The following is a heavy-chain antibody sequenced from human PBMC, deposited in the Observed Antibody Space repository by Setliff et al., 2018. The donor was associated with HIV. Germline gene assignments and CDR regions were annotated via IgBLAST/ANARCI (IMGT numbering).Heavy chain of an antibody. CDR3: AQLIAVGGIDY. Sequence: PSETLSLTCVVSGYSIGSGYYWGWIRQTPGEGLEWIGSVYHSGSTYYNPSLKSRVTISVDTSKNQFSLKLTSVTAADTAVYYCAQLIAVGGIDYWGQGTLVTVSS. D-gene: IGHD6-19*01. CDR2: VYHSGST. CDR1: GYSIGSGYY. V-gene: IGHV4-38-2*01. J-gene: IGHJ4*02.